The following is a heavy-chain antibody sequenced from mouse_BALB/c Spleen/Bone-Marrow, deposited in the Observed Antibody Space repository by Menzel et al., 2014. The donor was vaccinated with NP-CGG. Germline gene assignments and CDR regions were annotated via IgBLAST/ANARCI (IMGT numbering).Heavy chain of an antibody. D-gene: IGHD4-1*01. Sequence: QVQLQQPGAELVRPGASVKLSCKASGYTFXSYWINWVKQRPGQGLEWIGNIFPSETYTNYNQKFKDKATLTVDKSSSTAYMQLSSPTSEDSAVYYCTRDNWDYWGQGTTLTVSS. CDR3: TRDNWDY. CDR2: IFPSETYT. V-gene: IGHV1-69*02. J-gene: IGHJ2*01. CDR1: GYTFXSYW.